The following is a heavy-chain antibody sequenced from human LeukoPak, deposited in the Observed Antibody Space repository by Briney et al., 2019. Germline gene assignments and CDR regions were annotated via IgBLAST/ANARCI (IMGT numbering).Heavy chain of an antibody. D-gene: IGHD3-10*01. J-gene: IGHJ4*02. V-gene: IGHV3-20*04. CDR3: ARRRVTFVRGVDITSYYFDY. CDR1: GFTFDDYG. Sequence: SGGSLRLSCAASGFTFDDYGMSWVRQAPGKGLEWVSGINWNSGSTGYANSVKGRFTISRDNAKNSLYLQMNSLRADDTALYYCARRRVTFVRGVDITSYYFDYWGQGTLVTVSS. CDR2: INWNSGST.